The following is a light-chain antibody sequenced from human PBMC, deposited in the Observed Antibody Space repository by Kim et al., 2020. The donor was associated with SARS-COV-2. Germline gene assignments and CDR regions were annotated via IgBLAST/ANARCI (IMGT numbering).Light chain of an antibody. Sequence: LSPGVRASLSFKASQSVGSGNLACYQRIPGQPPRLLIYGASSRATGIPDRFNGSGSGTDFTLTISRLEPEDFAVYYCQQYGSSPRTFGQGTKLEI. V-gene: IGKV3-20*01. CDR2: GAS. CDR3: QQYGSSPRT. CDR1: QSVGSGN. J-gene: IGKJ2*01.